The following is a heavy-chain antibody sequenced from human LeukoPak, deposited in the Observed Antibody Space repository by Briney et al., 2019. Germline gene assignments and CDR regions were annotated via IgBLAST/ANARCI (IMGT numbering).Heavy chain of an antibody. CDR2: ISSSSSYI. Sequence: PGGSLRLSCAASGFTFSSYSMNWVRQAPGKGLGWVSSISSSSSYIYYADSVKGRFTISRDNAKNSLYLQMNSLRAEDTAVYYCARPYCSSTSCLNWFDPWGQGTLVTVSS. CDR3: ARPYCSSTSCLNWFDP. J-gene: IGHJ5*02. CDR1: GFTFSSYS. D-gene: IGHD2-2*01. V-gene: IGHV3-21*01.